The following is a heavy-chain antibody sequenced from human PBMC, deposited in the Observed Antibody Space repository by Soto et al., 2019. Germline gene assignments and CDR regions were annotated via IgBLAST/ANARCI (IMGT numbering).Heavy chain of an antibody. D-gene: IGHD6-19*01. CDR2: IWYDGSDK. CDR3: AREVAVAAYFDY. Sequence: QVQLVESGGGVVQPGRSLRLSCAASGFTFSSYGMHWVRQAPGKGLEWVEVIWYDGSDKYYAESVKGRFTISRDNSKNTMYLQMNSLRAEDTAVYYCAREVAVAAYFDYWGQGTLVTVSA. V-gene: IGHV3-33*01. CDR1: GFTFSSYG. J-gene: IGHJ4*02.